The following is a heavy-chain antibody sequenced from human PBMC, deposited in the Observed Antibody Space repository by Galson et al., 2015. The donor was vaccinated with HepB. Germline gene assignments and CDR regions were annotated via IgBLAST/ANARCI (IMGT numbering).Heavy chain of an antibody. CDR1: GRSSSNHA. CDR2: IIPFFGTT. D-gene: IGHD3-9*01. Sequence: SVKVSCKASGRSSSNHAISWVRQAPGQGLEWMGGIIPFFGTTNYAQKVQGKVTLTADTSTSTAYMELSSLRDEGTAVYYCARGLYDMLTVDYLPWYFDLWGRGPLVTVSS. V-gene: IGHV1-69*06. J-gene: IGHJ2*01. CDR3: ARGLYDMLTVDYLPWYFDL.